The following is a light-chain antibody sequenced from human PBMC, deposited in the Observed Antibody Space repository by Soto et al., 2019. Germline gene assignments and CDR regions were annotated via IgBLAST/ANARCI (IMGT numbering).Light chain of an antibody. CDR1: SSDIGAYNY. J-gene: IGLJ2*01. CDR2: DVY. V-gene: IGLV2-14*03. Sequence: QSALTQPASVSGSPGQSITISCTGTSSDIGAYNYVSWYQQYPGKAPKLMIYDVYNRPSGVSDRFSASKSGNTASLTISGLQADDEADYYCSSYTASGALAFGGGTKVTVL. CDR3: SSYTASGALA.